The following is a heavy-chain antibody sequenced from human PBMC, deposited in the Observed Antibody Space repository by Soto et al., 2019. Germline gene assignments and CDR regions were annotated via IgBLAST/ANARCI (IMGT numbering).Heavy chain of an antibody. Sequence: QSPSSSVSGGYVVIGGGCWSWIRKPPGKWLEWIAYISDTGTTNYNPSLKSRVTISLDMSKNRVSLRLDSVTAADTAVYYCARDRSDNSNSYDAFDIWGQGTMVTV. V-gene: IGHV4-61*08. CDR3: ARDRSDNSNSYDAFDI. J-gene: IGHJ3*02. D-gene: IGHD1-20*01. CDR1: GGYVVIGGGC. CDR2: ISDTGTT.